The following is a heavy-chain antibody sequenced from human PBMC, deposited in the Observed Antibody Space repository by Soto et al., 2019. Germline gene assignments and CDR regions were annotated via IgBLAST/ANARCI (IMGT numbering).Heavy chain of an antibody. Sequence: QVQLVESGGGVVQPGRSLRLSCAASGFTFSSYGMHWVRQAPGKGLEWVAVIWSDGSNKYYADSVKGRFTISRDNSKNARYLQRNSLRAEATAVYYCASKGHCSGGSCDQYSYYGMDVWGQGTTVTVSS. CDR3: ASKGHCSGGSCDQYSYYGMDV. D-gene: IGHD2-15*01. CDR1: GFTFSSYG. V-gene: IGHV3-33*01. CDR2: IWSDGSNK. J-gene: IGHJ6*02.